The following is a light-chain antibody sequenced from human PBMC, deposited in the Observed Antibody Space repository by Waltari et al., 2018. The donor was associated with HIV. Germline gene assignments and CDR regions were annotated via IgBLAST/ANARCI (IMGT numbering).Light chain of an antibody. CDR3: CSYAGSYSYV. CDR1: SSDVGGYKY. Sequence: QSVLTQPRSVSGSPGQSVTISCTGSSSDVGGYKYVSWYEQHPGKAPKLMIYDVSKRPSGVPDPFSGSKSGNTASLTISGLQAEDEADYYCCSYAGSYSYVFGTGTKVTVL. J-gene: IGLJ1*01. V-gene: IGLV2-11*01. CDR2: DVS.